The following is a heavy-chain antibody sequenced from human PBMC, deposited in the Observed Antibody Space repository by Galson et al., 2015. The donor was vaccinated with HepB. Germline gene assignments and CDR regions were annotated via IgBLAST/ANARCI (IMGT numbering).Heavy chain of an antibody. Sequence: SVKVSCKASEYTFTNYAVHWVRQAPGQRLEWMGWINPANGHTKYSPKFQGRVTITSDTSANTAYVELSSLSSEDTAVYYCARGGLYYHRSGYTSNYYYGMDVWGQGTTVTVSS. V-gene: IGHV1-3*01. CDR2: INPANGHT. J-gene: IGHJ6*02. CDR3: ARGGLYYHRSGYTSNYYYGMDV. CDR1: EYTFTNYA. D-gene: IGHD3-22*01.